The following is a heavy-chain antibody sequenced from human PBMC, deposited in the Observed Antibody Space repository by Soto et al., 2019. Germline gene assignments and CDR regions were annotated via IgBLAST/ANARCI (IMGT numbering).Heavy chain of an antibody. CDR3: ARSSPIVVVITYYFDY. J-gene: IGHJ4*02. V-gene: IGHV3-30-3*01. Sequence: GGSLRLSCAASGFTFSSYAMHWVRQAPGKGLEWVAVISYDGSNKYYADSVKGRFTISRDNSKNTLYLQMNSLRAEDTAVYYCARSSPIVVVITYYFDYWGQGTLVTVSS. CDR1: GFTFSSYA. CDR2: ISYDGSNK. D-gene: IGHD3-22*01.